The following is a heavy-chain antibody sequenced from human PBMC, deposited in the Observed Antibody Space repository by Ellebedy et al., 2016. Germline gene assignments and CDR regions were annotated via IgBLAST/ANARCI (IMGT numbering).Heavy chain of an antibody. Sequence: GGSLRLXXKGSGYSFTSYWIGWVRQLPGKGLEWMGIIYPGDSDTRYSPSFQGQVTISADKSISTAYLQWSTLKASDTAMYYCAIEGGGSGHRYFDYWGQGTLVTVSS. CDR1: GYSFTSYW. V-gene: IGHV5-51*01. J-gene: IGHJ4*02. CDR3: AIEGGGSGHRYFDY. D-gene: IGHD2-15*01. CDR2: IYPGDSDT.